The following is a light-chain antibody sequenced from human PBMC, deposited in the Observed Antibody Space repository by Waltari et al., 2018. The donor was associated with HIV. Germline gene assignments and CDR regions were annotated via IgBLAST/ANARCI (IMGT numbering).Light chain of an antibody. Sequence: QSVLTQPPSASGTPGQRVIISCSGNRSNIVSNTVNWYQQFSGAAPTLLIYRKNPRPSAVPGRFPWSKSGSAASLAISGLKSEDEADYHCATWDDALRGPVFGAGTKLTV. CDR2: RKN. CDR1: RSNIVSNT. CDR3: ATWDDALRGPV. V-gene: IGLV1-44*01. J-gene: IGLJ3*02.